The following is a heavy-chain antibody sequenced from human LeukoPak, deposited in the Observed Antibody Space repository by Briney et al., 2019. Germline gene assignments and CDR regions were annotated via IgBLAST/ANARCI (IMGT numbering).Heavy chain of an antibody. CDR1: GGSISSYY. Sequence: SETLSLTCTVSGGSISSYYWSWIRQPPGKGLEWIGSIYYSGGTYYNPSLKSRVTISVDTSKTQFSLKLSSVTAADTAVYYSAGKNALTGTTSFDHWGQGTLVTVSS. D-gene: IGHD1-20*01. V-gene: IGHV4-59*05. J-gene: IGHJ4*02. CDR2: IYYSGGT. CDR3: AGKNALTGTTSFDH.